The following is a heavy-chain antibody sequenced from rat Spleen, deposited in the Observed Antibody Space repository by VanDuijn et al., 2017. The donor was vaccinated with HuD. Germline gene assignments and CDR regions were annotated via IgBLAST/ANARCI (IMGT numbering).Heavy chain of an antibody. D-gene: IGHD4-3*01. CDR3: TRHTNSGYEN. CDR2: ISTSGGST. Sequence: EVQLVESGGGLVQPGRSMKLSCAASGFTFSSFPMAWVRQAPTKGLEWVATISTSGGSTYYRDSEKGRFTISRDNAKSTLYLQMDSLRSEDTATYYCTRHTNSGYENWGQGVMVTVSS. CDR1: GFTFSSFP. V-gene: IGHV5-46*01. J-gene: IGHJ2*01.